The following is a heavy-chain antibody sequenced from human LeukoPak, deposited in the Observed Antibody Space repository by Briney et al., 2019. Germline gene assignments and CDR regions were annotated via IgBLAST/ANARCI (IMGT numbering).Heavy chain of an antibody. CDR1: GGSVSSGNYY. V-gene: IGHV4-61*01. D-gene: IGHD4-17*01. Sequence: PSETLSLTCTVSGGSVSSGNYYWSWIRQPPGKGLEWIGYIHYTRSPNYNPSLKSRVTISVDTSKNQFSLRLNSVTAADTAVYYCARVDTVTTTFDYWGQGTLVTVSS. CDR2: IHYTRSP. J-gene: IGHJ4*02. CDR3: ARVDTVTTTFDY.